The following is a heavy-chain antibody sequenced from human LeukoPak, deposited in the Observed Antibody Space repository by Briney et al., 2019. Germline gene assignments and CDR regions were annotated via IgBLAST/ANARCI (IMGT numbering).Heavy chain of an antibody. Sequence: ASAKVSCKASGYIFTSYYMHWVRQAPGQGLEWMGIINPSGGSTSYAQKVQGRVTMTRDTSTSTVYMELSSLRSEDTAVYYCARDTWHIVVVTGDYYGMDVWGQGTTVTVSS. CDR1: GYIFTSYY. J-gene: IGHJ6*02. D-gene: IGHD2-21*02. CDR2: INPSGGST. V-gene: IGHV1-46*01. CDR3: ARDTWHIVVVTGDYYGMDV.